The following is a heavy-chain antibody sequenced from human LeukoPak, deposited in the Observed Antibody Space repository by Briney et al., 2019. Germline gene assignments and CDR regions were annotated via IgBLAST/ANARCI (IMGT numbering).Heavy chain of an antibody. CDR2: VFSGGGS. CDR3: ARDRPPMGFDY. J-gene: IGHJ4*02. CDR1: GASMDSQV. Sequence: TSETLSLTCSVSGASMDSQVWSWIRQPAGKGLEWVGRVFSGGGSNYNPSLGSRLTLSVGTSRNQISLRLRSVTAADTAVYYCARDRPPMGFDYWGQGLLVTVSS. V-gene: IGHV4-4*07. D-gene: IGHD3-16*01.